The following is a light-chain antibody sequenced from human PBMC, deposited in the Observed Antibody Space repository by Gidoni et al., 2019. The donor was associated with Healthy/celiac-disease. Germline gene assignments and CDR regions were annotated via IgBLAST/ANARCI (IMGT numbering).Light chain of an antibody. CDR2: DAS. CDR1: QSVSSY. CDR3: QQRSNWPST. J-gene: IGKJ5*01. V-gene: IGKV3-11*01. Sequence: EIVLTHSPATLSLSPGERATLSCRASQSVSSYLAWYQQKPGQAPRLLIYDASNRATGIPARCSGSGSGTDFTLTISSLEPEDFAVYYCQQRSNWPSTFGQGTRLEIK.